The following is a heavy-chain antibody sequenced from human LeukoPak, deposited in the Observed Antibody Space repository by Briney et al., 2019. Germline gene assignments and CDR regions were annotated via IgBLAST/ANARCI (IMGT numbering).Heavy chain of an antibody. CDR3: ARLRVNYYDSSGDY. V-gene: IGHV4-34*01. CDR1: GGSFSGYY. D-gene: IGHD3-22*01. Sequence: PSETLSLTCAVYGGSFSGYYWSWIRQPPGKGLEWIGEINHSGSTNYNPSLKSRVTISVDTSKNQFSLKLSSVTAADTAVYYCARLRVNYYDSSGDYWGQGTLVTVSS. CDR2: INHSGST. J-gene: IGHJ4*02.